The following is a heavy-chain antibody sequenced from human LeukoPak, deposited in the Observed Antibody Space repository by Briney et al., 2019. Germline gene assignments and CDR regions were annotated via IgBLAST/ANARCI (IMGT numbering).Heavy chain of an antibody. D-gene: IGHD7-27*01. CDR1: GFTVSSNY. CDR2: IYSGGST. Sequence: GGSLRLSCAASGFTVSSNYMTWVRQAPGKGLEWVSVIYSGGSTYYADSVKGRFTISRDNSKNTLYLQMNSLRAEDTAVYCCTRNWGSDNWFDPWGQGTLVTVS. CDR3: TRNWGSDNWFDP. J-gene: IGHJ5*02. V-gene: IGHV3-53*01.